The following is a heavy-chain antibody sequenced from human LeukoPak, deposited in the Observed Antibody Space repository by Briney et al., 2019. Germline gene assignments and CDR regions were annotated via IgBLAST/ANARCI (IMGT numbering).Heavy chain of an antibody. CDR3: ARNAYCSSTSCYILSGWFDP. Sequence: ASVKVSCKASGYTFTAYPMHWVRQAPGQGLEWMGWINPNSGGTTYAQKFQGRVTMTRDTSISTAYMELSRLTSDDTAVYYCARNAYCSSTSCYILSGWFDPWGQGTLVTVSS. D-gene: IGHD2-2*02. CDR2: INPNSGGT. CDR1: GYTFTAYP. V-gene: IGHV1-2*02. J-gene: IGHJ5*02.